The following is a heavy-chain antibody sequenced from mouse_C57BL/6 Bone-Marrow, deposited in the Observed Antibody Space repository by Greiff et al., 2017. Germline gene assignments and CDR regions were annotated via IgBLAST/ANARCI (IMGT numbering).Heavy chain of an antibody. Sequence: QVLLKQPGAELVRPGTSVKLSCKASGYTFTSYWMHWVKQRPGQGLEWIGVIDPSDSYTNYNQKFKGKAPLTVDTSSSTAYMQLSSLTSEDSAVYYCARGYYSNPFAYWGQGTLVTVSA. CDR1: GYTFTSYW. J-gene: IGHJ3*01. V-gene: IGHV1-59*01. CDR3: ARGYYSNPFAY. CDR2: IDPSDSYT. D-gene: IGHD2-5*01.